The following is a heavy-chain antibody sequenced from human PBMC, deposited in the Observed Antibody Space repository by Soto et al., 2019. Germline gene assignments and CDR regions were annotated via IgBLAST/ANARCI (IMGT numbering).Heavy chain of an antibody. CDR2: ISSTTNYI. J-gene: IGHJ4*02. CDR3: ARESEDLTSNFDY. Sequence: GGSLRLSCAASGFTFTRYSINWVRQAPGKGLEWVSSISSTTNYIYYADSMKGRFTVSRDNAKNSVYLEMNSLSAEDTAVYYCARESEDLTSNFDYWGQGTLVTVSS. V-gene: IGHV3-21*01. CDR1: GFTFTRYS.